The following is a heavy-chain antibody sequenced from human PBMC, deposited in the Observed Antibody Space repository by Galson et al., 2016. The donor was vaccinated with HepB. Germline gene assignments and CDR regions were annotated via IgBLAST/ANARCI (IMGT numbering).Heavy chain of an antibody. CDR3: ARTGRSGSSYGGIQGTFDV. V-gene: IGHV4-39*01. CDR2: ILYSGTT. Sequence: SVTLSLTCTVSGGSISTSSFYWGWIRQPPGKGLEWIGNILYSGTTYNNPSLKSRVTITVDTSKNQFSLKLTSVTAADTAVYYCARTGRSGSSYGGIQGTFDVWGQGTMVTVSS. D-gene: IGHD5-18*01. CDR1: GGSISTSSFY. J-gene: IGHJ3*01.